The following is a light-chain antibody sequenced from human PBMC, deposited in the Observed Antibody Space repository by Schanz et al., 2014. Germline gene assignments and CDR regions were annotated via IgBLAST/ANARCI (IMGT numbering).Light chain of an antibody. CDR1: QRITNY. CDR2: AAS. CDR3: QQSYIPPWT. V-gene: IGKV1-39*01. J-gene: IGKJ1*01. Sequence: DIHMTQSPSSLSASVGDRVTITCRASQRITNYLDWYQQRPGKAPKLLISAASTLPSVVPSRFSGSGSGTDFTLTISSLQPEDFATYYCQQSYIPPWTFGQGTRVEV.